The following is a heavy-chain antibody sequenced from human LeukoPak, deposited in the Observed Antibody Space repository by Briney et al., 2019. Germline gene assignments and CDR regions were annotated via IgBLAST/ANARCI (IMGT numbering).Heavy chain of an antibody. Sequence: GGSLRLSCAASGFTFSIYWMSWVRQAPGKGPEWVANIKSDGSDKHYLDSVKGRFTISRDNAKNSVYLQMNSLRAEDTALYYCARESGRYSYGRLFDYWGQGTLVTVSS. D-gene: IGHD5-18*01. V-gene: IGHV3-7*03. CDR1: GFTFSIYW. CDR3: ARESGRYSYGRLFDY. CDR2: IKSDGSDK. J-gene: IGHJ4*02.